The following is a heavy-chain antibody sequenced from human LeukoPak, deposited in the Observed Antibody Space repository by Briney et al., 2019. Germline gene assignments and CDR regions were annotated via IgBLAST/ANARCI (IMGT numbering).Heavy chain of an antibody. J-gene: IGHJ6*02. CDR2: ISAYNGNT. Sequence: ASVKVSCKASGYTFTSYDINWVRQAPGQGLEWMGWISAYNGNTNYAQKLQGRATMTTDTSTSTAYMELRSLRSDDTAVYYCASFDCSGGSCYDYYYGMDVWGQGTTVTVSS. D-gene: IGHD2-15*01. CDR1: GYTFTSYD. V-gene: IGHV1-18*01. CDR3: ASFDCSGGSCYDYYYGMDV.